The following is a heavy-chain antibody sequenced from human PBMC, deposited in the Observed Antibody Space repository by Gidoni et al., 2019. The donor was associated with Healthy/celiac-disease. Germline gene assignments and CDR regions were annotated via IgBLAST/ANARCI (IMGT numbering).Heavy chain of an antibody. D-gene: IGHD3-10*01. J-gene: IGHJ4*02. CDR2: INHSGST. Sequence: QVQLQQWGAGLLKPSETLSLTCAVYGGSFSGYYCSWIRQPPGKGLEWIGEINHSGSTHYNPSLKSRVTISVDTSKNQFSLKLSSVTAADTAVYYCARGKKSKRGESFDDWGQGTLVTVSS. V-gene: IGHV4-34*01. CDR3: ARGKKSKRGESFDD. CDR1: GGSFSGYY.